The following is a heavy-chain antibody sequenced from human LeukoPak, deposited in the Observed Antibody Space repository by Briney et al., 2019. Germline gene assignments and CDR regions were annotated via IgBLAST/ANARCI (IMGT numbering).Heavy chain of an antibody. Sequence: GGSLKLSCAASGFTFNTYAMSWVRQAPGEGLEWVSAISSSGGTTYYADSVKGRFTISRDNPENTLYLQMDSLRAGDTAIYYCAKDLGYCSSTSCYLDFRGQGTLVTVSS. J-gene: IGHJ4*02. CDR1: GFTFNTYA. CDR3: AKDLGYCSSTSCYLDF. CDR2: ISSSGGTT. V-gene: IGHV3-23*01. D-gene: IGHD2-2*01.